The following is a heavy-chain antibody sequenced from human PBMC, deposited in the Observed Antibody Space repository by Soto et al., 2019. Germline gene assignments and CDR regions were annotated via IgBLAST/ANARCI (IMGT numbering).Heavy chain of an antibody. J-gene: IGHJ4*02. D-gene: IGHD4-17*01. CDR1: GGSISSYY. CDR3: ARLTVTTYFFDY. V-gene: IGHV4-59*08. Sequence: LSLTCTVSGGSISSYYWGWIRQPPGKGLQWIGYIYYSGSTNYNPSLMSRVTISIDTSKNQFSLRLDSVTAADTAVYYCARLTVTTYFFDYWGQGTLVTVSS. CDR2: IYYSGST.